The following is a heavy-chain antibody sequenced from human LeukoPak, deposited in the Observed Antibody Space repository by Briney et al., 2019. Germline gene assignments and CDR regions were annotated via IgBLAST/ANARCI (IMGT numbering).Heavy chain of an antibody. V-gene: IGHV1-69*10. CDR2: SIPILGIA. D-gene: IGHD3-10*01. CDR3: ARDSGRARFDY. J-gene: IGHJ4*02. CDR1: GGTFSSYA. Sequence: GGSVTVSCKGSGGTFSSYARSGVRQAPGQGVEGMGGSIPILGIANYAQRFRGRVTIPAAQSTSTAYMELSSLRPEDTAVYYCARDSGRARFDYWGQGTLVTVSS.